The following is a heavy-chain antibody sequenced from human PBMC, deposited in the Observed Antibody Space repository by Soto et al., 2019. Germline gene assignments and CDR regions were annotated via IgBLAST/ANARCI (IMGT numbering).Heavy chain of an antibody. CDR1: GFSLTTARMG. CDR2: IFSNDEK. Sequence: QVTLKESGPLLVRPTETLTLTCTVSGFSLTTARMGLTWIRQPPGKALEWLAHIFSNDEKSYRTSLKSRLTISKDTSRTQVVLTMTNMDPVDTGTYYCARARSNYYGSGTYYFDYWGQGTLVTVSS. J-gene: IGHJ4*02. D-gene: IGHD3-10*01. V-gene: IGHV2-26*01. CDR3: ARARSNYYGSGTYYFDY.